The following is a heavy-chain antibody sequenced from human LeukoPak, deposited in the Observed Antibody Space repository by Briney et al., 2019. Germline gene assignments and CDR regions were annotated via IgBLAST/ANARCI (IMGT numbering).Heavy chain of an antibody. V-gene: IGHV4-34*01. CDR3: ARARTPYYYGSGSYNWFDP. Sequence: PSETLSLTCAVSGGSFSGYYWSWIRQPPGKGLEWIGEINHSGSTNYNPSLKSRVTISVDTSRNQFFLKLSSVTAADTAVYYCARARTPYYYGSGSYNWFDPWGQGTLVTVSS. J-gene: IGHJ5*02. CDR2: INHSGST. D-gene: IGHD3-10*01. CDR1: GGSFSGYY.